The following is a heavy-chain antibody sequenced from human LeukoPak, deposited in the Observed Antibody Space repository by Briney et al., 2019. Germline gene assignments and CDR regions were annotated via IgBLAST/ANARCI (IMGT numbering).Heavy chain of an antibody. Sequence: SETLSPTCTVSGGSISSYYWSWIRQPPGKGLEWIGFIYYSGSTNYSPSLKSRVTISVDTSRNQFSLKLSSVTAADTAVYYCARGGYYGSGNDFRFDPWGQGTLVTVSS. V-gene: IGHV4-59*01. CDR2: IYYSGST. CDR1: GGSISSYY. J-gene: IGHJ5*02. CDR3: ARGGYYGSGNDFRFDP. D-gene: IGHD3-10*01.